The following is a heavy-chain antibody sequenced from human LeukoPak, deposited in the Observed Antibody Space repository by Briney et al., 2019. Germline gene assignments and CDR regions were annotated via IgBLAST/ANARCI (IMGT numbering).Heavy chain of an antibody. CDR1: GFSFSSYG. D-gene: IGHD1-7*01. CDR3: ARDVYAGNYGLYFDY. J-gene: IGHJ4*02. V-gene: IGHV3-33*01. CDR2: VWFDGNCI. Sequence: GRSLRLSCAASGFSFSSYGMHWVRQAPGKGLEWVAVVWFDGNCIFYADSVKGRFTISRDNSKNTLYLQMDSLRREDTAIYYCARDVYAGNYGLYFDYWGQGTLVTVSS.